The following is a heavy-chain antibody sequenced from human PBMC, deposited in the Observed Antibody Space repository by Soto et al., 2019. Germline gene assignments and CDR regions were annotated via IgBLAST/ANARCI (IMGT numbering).Heavy chain of an antibody. J-gene: IGHJ4*02. V-gene: IGHV3-23*01. CDR1: RFSFSDQY. CDR3: AKPDLRYFDWLKNVPYYFDY. D-gene: IGHD3-9*01. Sequence: GGSLRLSCAASRFSFSDQYIDWVRQAPGKGLEWVSAISGSGGSTYYADSVKGRFTISRDNSKNTLYLQMNSLRAEDTAVYYCAKPDLRYFDWLKNVPYYFDYWGQGTLVTVSS. CDR2: ISGSGGST.